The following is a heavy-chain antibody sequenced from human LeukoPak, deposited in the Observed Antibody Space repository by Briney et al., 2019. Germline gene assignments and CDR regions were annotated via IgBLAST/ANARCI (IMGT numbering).Heavy chain of an antibody. CDR1: GFTFSTYN. CDR3: AKGVVVAPDVTPFDY. J-gene: IGHJ4*02. Sequence: GGSLRLSCAASGFTFSTYNMHWVRQAPGKGLEWVSGISGRGASKYYADSVKGRFTISRDNSKNTLYLQMNSLRAEDTAVYYCAKGVVVAPDVTPFDYWGQGTLVTVSS. CDR2: ISGRGASK. D-gene: IGHD2-2*01. V-gene: IGHV3-23*01.